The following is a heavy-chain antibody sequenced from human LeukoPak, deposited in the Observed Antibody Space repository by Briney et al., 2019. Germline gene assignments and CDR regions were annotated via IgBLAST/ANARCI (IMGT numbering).Heavy chain of an antibody. CDR2: VYYSGST. CDR3: AREFGD. V-gene: IGHV4-59*12. J-gene: IGHJ4*02. CDR1: GGSISTYY. Sequence: SETLSLTCTVSGGSISTYYWSWIRQPPGKGLEWIGYVYYSGSTNYNPSLMRRVTISVDTSKNQFSLKLSSVTAADTAVYYCAREFGDWGQGTLVTVSS. D-gene: IGHD3-10*01.